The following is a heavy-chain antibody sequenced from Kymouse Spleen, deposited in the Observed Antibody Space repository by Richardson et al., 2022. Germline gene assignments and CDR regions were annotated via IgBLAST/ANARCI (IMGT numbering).Heavy chain of an antibody. Sequence: EVQLVESGGGLVQPGRSLRLSCAASGFTFDDYAMHWVRQAPGKGLEWVSGISWNSGSIGYADSVKGRFTISRDNAKNSLYLQMNSLRAEDTALYYCAKAPTGTSFDYWGQGTLVTVSS. D-gene: IGHD1-7*01. CDR2: ISWNSGSI. V-gene: IGHV3-9*01. CDR1: GFTFDDYA. J-gene: IGHJ4*02. CDR3: AKAPTGTSFDY.